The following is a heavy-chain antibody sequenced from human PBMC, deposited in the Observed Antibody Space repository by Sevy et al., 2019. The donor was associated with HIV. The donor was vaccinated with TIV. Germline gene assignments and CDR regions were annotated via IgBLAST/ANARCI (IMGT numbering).Heavy chain of an antibody. V-gene: IGHV3-15*01. Sequence: GGSLRLSCAASGFTFSNVWMNWVRQAPGKGPEWVGRVRSKTDGGTTDYAAPVKGRFTISRDDSKNTLYLQMSGLKTEDTAVYYFTIDPVHFLWGRGTLVTVSS. CDR1: GFTFSNVW. D-gene: IGHD6-6*01. J-gene: IGHJ4*02. CDR3: TIDPVHFL. CDR2: VRSKTDGGTT.